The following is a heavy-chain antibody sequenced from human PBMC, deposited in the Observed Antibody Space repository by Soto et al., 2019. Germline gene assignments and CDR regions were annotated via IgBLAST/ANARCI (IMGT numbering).Heavy chain of an antibody. CDR1: GGSFSGYY. Sequence: PSETLSLTCAVYGGSFSGYYWSWIRQPPGKGLEWIGEINHSGSTNYNPSLKSRVTISVDTSKNQFSLKLSSVTAADTAVYYCASSKIYDYGDYGYYYYYGMDVWGQGTTVTVS. J-gene: IGHJ6*02. CDR2: INHSGST. V-gene: IGHV4-34*01. CDR3: ASSKIYDYGDYGYYYYYGMDV. D-gene: IGHD4-17*01.